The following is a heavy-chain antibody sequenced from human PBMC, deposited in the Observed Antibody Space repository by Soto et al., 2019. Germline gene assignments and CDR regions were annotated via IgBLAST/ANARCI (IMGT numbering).Heavy chain of an antibody. Sequence: GASVKVSCKASGFTFTSSAVQWVRQARGQRLEWIGWIVVGSGNTNYAQKFQERVTITRDMSTSTAYMELSSLRSEDTAVYYCAADVGSSWLQSDFDYWGQGTLVTVSS. CDR3: AADVGSSWLQSDFDY. J-gene: IGHJ4*02. V-gene: IGHV1-58*01. D-gene: IGHD6-13*01. CDR1: GFTFTSSA. CDR2: IVVGSGNT.